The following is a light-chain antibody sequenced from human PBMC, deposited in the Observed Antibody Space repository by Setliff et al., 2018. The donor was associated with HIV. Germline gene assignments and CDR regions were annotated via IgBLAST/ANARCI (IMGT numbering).Light chain of an antibody. Sequence: QSALTQPASVSGSPGQSITISCSGSSSDVGSYNFVSWYQQHPGKAPQVIIYDVSRRPSGVSSRFSGSKSGNTASLTISGLQAEDQADYYCSSYTASSTLVFGGGTKVTVL. J-gene: IGLJ3*02. CDR2: DVS. CDR1: SSDVGSYNF. CDR3: SSYTASSTLV. V-gene: IGLV2-14*03.